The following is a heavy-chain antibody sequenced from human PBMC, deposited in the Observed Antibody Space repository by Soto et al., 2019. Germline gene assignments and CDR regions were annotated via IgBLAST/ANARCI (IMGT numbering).Heavy chain of an antibody. CDR2: IYYSGST. CDR3: ARGRLDYYYGMDV. Sequence: PSETLSLTCTVSGGSISSYYWSWIRQPPGKGLEWIGYIYYSGSTNYNPSLKSRVTISVDTSKNQFSLKLSSVTAADTAVYYCARGRLDYYYGMDVWGQGTTVTVSS. CDR1: GGSISSYY. D-gene: IGHD6-19*01. J-gene: IGHJ6*02. V-gene: IGHV4-59*01.